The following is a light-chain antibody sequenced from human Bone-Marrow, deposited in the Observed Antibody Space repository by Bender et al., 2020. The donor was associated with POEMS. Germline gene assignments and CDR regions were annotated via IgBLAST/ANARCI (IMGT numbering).Light chain of an antibody. V-gene: IGLV3-25*03. CDR2: KDN. CDR3: QSSESSGNVV. J-gene: IGLJ2*01. CDR1: ALSIQY. Sequence: SNELTQPPSVSVSPGQTATITCSGDALSIQYAYWYQQRPGQAPLMVIYKDNERPSGIPERVSASSSGTTVTLTISGVQAEDEADYYCQSSESSGNVVFGGGTKLTVL.